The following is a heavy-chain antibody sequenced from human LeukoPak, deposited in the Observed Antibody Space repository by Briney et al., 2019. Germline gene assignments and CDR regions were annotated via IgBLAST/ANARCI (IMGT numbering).Heavy chain of an antibody. J-gene: IGHJ5*02. CDR3: ARSYCTGSTCPRRWFHP. V-gene: IGHV4-39*01. D-gene: IGHD2-15*01. CDR1: GASISSDDYY. CDR2: IHYSGST. Sequence: SETLSLTCTVSGASISSDDYYWGWIRQPPGKGLEWIGNIHYSGSTYYNPSLETRVTMSADTSNNQLSLRLSSVTAADTAVYFCARSYCTGSTCPRRWFHPWGQGTLVTVSS.